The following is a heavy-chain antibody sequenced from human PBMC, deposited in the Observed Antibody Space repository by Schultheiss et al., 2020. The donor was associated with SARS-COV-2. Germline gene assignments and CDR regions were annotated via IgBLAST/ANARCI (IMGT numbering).Heavy chain of an antibody. Sequence: GGSLRLSCAASGFTFDDYAMHWVRQAPGKGLEWVSGISWNSGSIGYADSVKGRFTISRDNAKNSLYLQMNSLRAEDTALYYCARERQLWHYFDYWGQGTLVTVSS. J-gene: IGHJ4*02. CDR3: ARERQLWHYFDY. CDR2: ISWNSGSI. CDR1: GFTFDDYA. D-gene: IGHD5-18*01. V-gene: IGHV3-9*01.